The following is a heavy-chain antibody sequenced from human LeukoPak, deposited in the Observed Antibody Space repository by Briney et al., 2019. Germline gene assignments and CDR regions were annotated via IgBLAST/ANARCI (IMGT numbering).Heavy chain of an antibody. CDR2: ISSSSSYI. D-gene: IGHD3-22*01. J-gene: IGHJ3*02. CDR3: ARADHNYYDSKVPALDI. V-gene: IGHV3-21*01. Sequence: GGSLRLSCAASGFTFSSYSMNWVRQAPGKGLEWVSSISSSSSYIYYADSVKGRFTISRDNAKNSLYLQMNSLRAEDTAVYYCARADHNYYDSKVPALDIWGQGTMVTVSS. CDR1: GFTFSSYS.